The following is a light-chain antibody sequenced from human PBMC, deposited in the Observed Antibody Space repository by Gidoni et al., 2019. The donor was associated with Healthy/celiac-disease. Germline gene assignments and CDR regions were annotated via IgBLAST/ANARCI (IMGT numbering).Light chain of an antibody. CDR1: SSNIGNNY. CDR3: GTWDSSLSAWV. Sequence: HSVLTQPPSVSAAPGQKVTISCSGRSSNIGNNYVSWYQQLPGTAPKLLIYDNNKRPSGIPDRFSGSKSGTSATLGITGLQTGDEADYYCGTWDSSLSAWVFGGGTKLTVL. J-gene: IGLJ3*02. CDR2: DNN. V-gene: IGLV1-51*01.